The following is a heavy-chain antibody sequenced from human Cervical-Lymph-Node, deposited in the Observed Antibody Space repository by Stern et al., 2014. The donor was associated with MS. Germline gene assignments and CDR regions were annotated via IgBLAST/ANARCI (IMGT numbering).Heavy chain of an antibody. CDR3: ARDYGDYAFDY. J-gene: IGHJ4*02. V-gene: IGHV5-51*01. D-gene: IGHD4-17*01. CDR1: GYSFTANW. Sequence: EVQLVESGAEVKKPGESLKISCKGSGYSFTANWIAWVRQMPGKGLEWMGIILPGDFDPRSSPSFQGQVTISADKSISTAYLQWSSLKASDTAMYYCARDYGDYAFDYWGQGTLVTVSS. CDR2: ILPGDFDP.